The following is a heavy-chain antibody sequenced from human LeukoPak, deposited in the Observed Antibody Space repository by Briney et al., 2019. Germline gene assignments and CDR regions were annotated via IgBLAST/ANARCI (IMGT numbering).Heavy chain of an antibody. Sequence: PGGSLRLSCAASGFTFNTCAMSWVRQAPGKGLEWVSAISESGSGTYYADSVKGRFTISRDNSKNTLSLQMNSLRADDTALYYCAKGVFGVNRAFDYWGQGALVTVSS. CDR2: ISESGSGT. CDR3: AKGVFGVNRAFDY. CDR1: GFTFNTCA. J-gene: IGHJ4*02. V-gene: IGHV3-23*01. D-gene: IGHD3-3*01.